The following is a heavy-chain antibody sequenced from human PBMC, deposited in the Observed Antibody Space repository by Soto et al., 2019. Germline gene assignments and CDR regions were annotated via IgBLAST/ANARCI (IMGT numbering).Heavy chain of an antibody. CDR1: GVSISSGGYY. D-gene: IGHD6-13*01. V-gene: IGHV4-31*03. J-gene: IGHJ5*02. CDR3: ARGIAAHLKGWFDP. CDR2: IYYSGST. Sequence: PSETLSLTCTVSGVSISSGGYYWSWIRQHPGKGLEWIGYIYYSGSTYYNPSLKSRVTISVDTSKNQFSLKLSSVTAADTAVYYCARGIAAHLKGWFDPWGQGTLVTVSS.